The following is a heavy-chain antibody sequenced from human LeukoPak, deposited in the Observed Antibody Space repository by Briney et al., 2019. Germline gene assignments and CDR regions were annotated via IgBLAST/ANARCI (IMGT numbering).Heavy chain of an antibody. V-gene: IGHV4-34*01. J-gene: IGHJ5*02. D-gene: IGHD2-15*01. CDR3: ARGRSGCSGGSCYRRNWFDP. CDR1: GGSFSGYY. CDR2: INHSGGT. Sequence: PSETLSLTCAVYGGSFSGYYWSWIRQPPGKGLEWIGEINHSGGTNYNPSLKSRVTISVDTSKNQFSLKLSSVTAADTAVYYCARGRSGCSGGSCYRRNWFDPWGQGTLVTVSS.